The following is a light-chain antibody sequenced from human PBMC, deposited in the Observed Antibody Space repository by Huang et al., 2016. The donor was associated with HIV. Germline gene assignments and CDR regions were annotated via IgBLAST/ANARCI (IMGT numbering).Light chain of an antibody. V-gene: IGKV1-16*02. Sequence: DIQMTQSPSSLSASIGDTVTITCRASQDINNYLAWFQQKPGRAPQSLIYAASILQSGVPSHFSVSGSGTDFSLTISRLQPEDFATYYCQQYSSYPDTFGQGTNLEIK. J-gene: IGKJ2*01. CDR2: AAS. CDR3: QQYSSYPDT. CDR1: QDINNY.